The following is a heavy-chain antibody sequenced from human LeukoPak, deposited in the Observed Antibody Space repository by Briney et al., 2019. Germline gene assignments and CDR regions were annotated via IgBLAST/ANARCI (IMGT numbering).Heavy chain of an antibody. CDR1: GGSIGSYY. CDR2: IYYSGST. CDR3: AKANGYGLVDI. V-gene: IGHV4-59*01. D-gene: IGHD3-10*01. Sequence: SETLSLTCTVSGGSIGSYYWRWIRQPPGKGLEWIGYIYYSGSTKYNPSLTSRVTISVDTSKNQFSLKLTSVTAADTAVYYCAKANGYGLVDIWGQGTMVTVSS. J-gene: IGHJ3*02.